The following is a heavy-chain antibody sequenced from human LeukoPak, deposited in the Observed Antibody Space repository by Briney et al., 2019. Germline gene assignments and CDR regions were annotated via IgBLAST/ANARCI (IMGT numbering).Heavy chain of an antibody. CDR1: GGTFSSYA. J-gene: IGHJ4*02. Sequence: SVKVSCEASGGTFSSYAISWVRQAPGQGLEWMGRIIPIFGTANYVQKFQGRVTITADKSTSTAYMELSSLRSEDTAVYYCARKSGGYYYDGSGYPDWGQGTLVTVSS. CDR2: IIPIFGTA. V-gene: IGHV1-69*06. D-gene: IGHD3-22*01. CDR3: ARKSGGYYYDGSGYPD.